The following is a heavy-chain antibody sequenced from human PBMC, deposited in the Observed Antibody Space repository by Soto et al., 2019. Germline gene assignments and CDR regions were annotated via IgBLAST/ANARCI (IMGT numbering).Heavy chain of an antibody. J-gene: IGHJ4*02. Sequence: PSETLSLTCTVSGGSISSYYWSWIRQPPGKGLEWIGYIYYSGSTNYNPSLKSRVTISVDTSKNQFSLKLSSVTAADTAVYYCARERTTGFDFDYWGQGTLVTVSS. D-gene: IGHD2-8*02. CDR3: ARERTTGFDFDY. CDR2: IYYSGST. CDR1: GGSISSYY. V-gene: IGHV4-59*01.